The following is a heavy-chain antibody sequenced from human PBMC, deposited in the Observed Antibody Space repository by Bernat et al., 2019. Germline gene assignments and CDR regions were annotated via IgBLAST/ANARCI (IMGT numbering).Heavy chain of an antibody. D-gene: IGHD2-15*01. CDR2: ITGSGGST. CDR1: GFTFSSYA. Sequence: EVQLVESGGSLVQPGGSLRLSCAASGFTFSSYAMSWVRQAPGKGLEWVSVITGSGGSTYYADSVKGRFTISRDNSKNTLYLQMNSLRAEDTAVYYCARELVVGVAEYFQDWGQGTLVTVSS. CDR3: ARELVVGVAEYFQD. V-gene: IGHV3-23*04. J-gene: IGHJ1*01.